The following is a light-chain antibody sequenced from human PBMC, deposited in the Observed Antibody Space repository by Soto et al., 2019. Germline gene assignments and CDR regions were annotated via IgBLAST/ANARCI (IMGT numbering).Light chain of an antibody. V-gene: IGKV3-20*01. Sequence: EIVLTQSPGTLSLSPGERATLSCRASQSFSSSYLAWYLQRPGQAPRLLIFAASSRAAGIPDRFGGSGSGTDFTLTISRLEPEDFGVYFCQQYGSSPGLTLGGGTKVDIK. CDR3: QQYGSSPGLT. J-gene: IGKJ4*01. CDR2: AAS. CDR1: QSFSSSY.